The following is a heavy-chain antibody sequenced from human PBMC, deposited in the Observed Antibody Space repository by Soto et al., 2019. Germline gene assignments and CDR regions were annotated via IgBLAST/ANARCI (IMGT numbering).Heavy chain of an antibody. CDR3: ARDPRFYYGMDV. J-gene: IGHJ6*02. Sequence: WWSLSLSCSASVFTFSSYWMHWFRQAPGKGLVWVSRINSDGSSTSYADSVKGRFTISRDNAKNTLYLQMNSLRAEDTAVYYCARDPRFYYGMDVWGQGTTVTVSS. CDR1: VFTFSSYW. V-gene: IGHV3-74*01. CDR2: INSDGSST.